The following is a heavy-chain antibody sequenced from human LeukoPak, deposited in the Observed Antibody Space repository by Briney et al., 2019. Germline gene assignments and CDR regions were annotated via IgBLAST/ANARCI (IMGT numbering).Heavy chain of an antibody. Sequence: PGGSLRLPCAASGFTFSSYGMHWVRQAPGKGLEWVAVISYDGSNKYYADSVKGRFTISRDNSKNTLYLQMNSLRAEDTAVYYCAKDRYYYGSGTPFPVDYWGQGTLVTVSS. V-gene: IGHV3-30*18. J-gene: IGHJ4*02. D-gene: IGHD3-10*01. CDR2: ISYDGSNK. CDR3: AKDRYYYGSGTPFPVDY. CDR1: GFTFSSYG.